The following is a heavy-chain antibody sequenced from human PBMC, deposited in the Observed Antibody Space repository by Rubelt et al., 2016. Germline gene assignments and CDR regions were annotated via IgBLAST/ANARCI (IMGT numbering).Heavy chain of an antibody. J-gene: IGHJ6*02. Sequence: QVTLRESGPALVKPTQTLTLTCTFSGFSLSTSGMCVSWIRQPPGKALEWLARIDWDDAKYYSTSLKTRLTISKDTSKNQVVRTMTNMDPVDTATYYCARILLPDYYDSSGGMDVWGQGTTVTVSS. CDR1: GFSLSTSGMC. CDR2: IDWDDAK. CDR3: ARILLPDYYDSSGGMDV. V-gene: IGHV2-70*15. D-gene: IGHD3-22*01.